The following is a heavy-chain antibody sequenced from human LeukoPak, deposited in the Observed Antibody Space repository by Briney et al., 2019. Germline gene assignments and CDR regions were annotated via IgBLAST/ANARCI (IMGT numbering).Heavy chain of an antibody. CDR3: ARVDRGYCSGGSCQDY. V-gene: IGHV1-2*02. CDR2: INPNSGGT. CDR1: GYTFTGYY. Sequence: GASVKVSCKASGYTFTGYYMHWVRQAPGQGLEWMGWINPNSGGTNYAQKFQGRVPMTRVTSISTACMELSRLRSDDTAVYYCARVDRGYCSGGSCQDYWGQGTLVTVSS. D-gene: IGHD2-15*01. J-gene: IGHJ4*02.